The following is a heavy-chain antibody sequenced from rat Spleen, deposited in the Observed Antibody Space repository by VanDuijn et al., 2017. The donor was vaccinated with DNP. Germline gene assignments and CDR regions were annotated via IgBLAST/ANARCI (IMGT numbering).Heavy chain of an antibody. CDR3: TRDLGLTEATYFDY. Sequence: QVQLKESGPGLVQPSETLSLTCTVSGFSLTSSSVSWVRQPSGKGPEWIGRLWFDGDPAYNSALKSRLIISRDNSKNQVFIKMSSLQTDDTGTYYCTRDLGLTEATYFDYWGQGVMVTVSS. CDR2: LWFDGDP. J-gene: IGHJ2*01. CDR1: GFSLTSSS. D-gene: IGHD1-11*01. V-gene: IGHV2-63*01.